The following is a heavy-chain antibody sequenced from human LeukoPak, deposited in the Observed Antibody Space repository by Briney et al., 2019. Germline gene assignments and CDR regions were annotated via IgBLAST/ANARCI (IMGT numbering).Heavy chain of an antibody. CDR2: IYTSGST. CDR3: ARDWMDISSWFRWYFDL. Sequence: SQTLSLTCTVSGGSFSSYYWSWIRQPAGKGLEWIGRIYTSGSTNYNPSFKRRVTMSVDTSKNHFSLKLSSVTAADTAVYYCARDWMDISSWFRWYFDLWGRGTLVTVSS. V-gene: IGHV4-4*07. CDR1: GGSFSSYY. J-gene: IGHJ2*01. D-gene: IGHD6-13*01.